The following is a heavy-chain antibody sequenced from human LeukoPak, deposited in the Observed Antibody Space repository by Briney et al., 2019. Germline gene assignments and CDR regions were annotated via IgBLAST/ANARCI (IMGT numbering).Heavy chain of an antibody. V-gene: IGHV4-39*01. CDR2: VYYSGST. Sequence: SETLSLTCSVSGGSISSSSYYWGWIRQPPGTGLEWIGIVYYSGSTYYNPSLKSRVTISADTSKNQFSLKLSSVTAADTAVYCCVRQSGRWTPNFVYWGQGTLVTVSS. CDR1: GGSISSSSYY. CDR3: VRQSGRWTPNFVY. J-gene: IGHJ4*02. D-gene: IGHD2-15*01.